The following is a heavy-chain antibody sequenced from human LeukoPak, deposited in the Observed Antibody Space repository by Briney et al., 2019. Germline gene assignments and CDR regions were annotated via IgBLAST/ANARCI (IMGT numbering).Heavy chain of an antibody. J-gene: IGHJ4*02. CDR3: ARDRAFSTFDY. CDR1: EFTFTTSW. Sequence: PGGSLRLSCAASEFTFTTSWMTWVRQAPGKGLDWLGNINPDASTKNYAASVRGRFTFSRDNAKNSLYLHMSSLRAEDTAIYYCARDRAFSTFDYWGRGTLVTVSS. V-gene: IGHV3-7*01. CDR2: INPDASTK. D-gene: IGHD2-2*01.